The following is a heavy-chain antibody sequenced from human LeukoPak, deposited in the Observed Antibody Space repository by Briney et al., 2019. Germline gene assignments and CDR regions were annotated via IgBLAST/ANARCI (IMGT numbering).Heavy chain of an antibody. CDR3: ARDLVGGWDDSSGYYYGYFDY. J-gene: IGHJ4*02. CDR2: ISYDGNNK. V-gene: IGHV3-30-3*01. D-gene: IGHD3-22*01. Sequence: GGSLRLSCAASGFTFAIYAMHWVLQAPGKGLEWVAVISYDGNNKYYADSVKVRFTISRDNAKNTLYLQMNSLRAEDTAVYYCARDLVGGWDDSSGYYYGYFDYWGQGTLVTVSS. CDR1: GFTFAIYA.